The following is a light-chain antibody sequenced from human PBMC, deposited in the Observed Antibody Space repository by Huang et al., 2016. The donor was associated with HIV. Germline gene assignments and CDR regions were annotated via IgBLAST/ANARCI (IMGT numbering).Light chain of an antibody. J-gene: IGKJ3*01. CDR2: WAS. CDR3: QQYYTTPPT. Sequence: DIVMTQSPDSLPVSLGERATIKCKSSQSVLSSSNNENYLAWYQQKPGQPPKLLIYWASTRESGVPDRFSGSGSGTDFTLTITSLQAEDVAVYYCQQYYTTPPTFGPGTKLDIK. CDR1: QSVLSSSNNENY. V-gene: IGKV4-1*01.